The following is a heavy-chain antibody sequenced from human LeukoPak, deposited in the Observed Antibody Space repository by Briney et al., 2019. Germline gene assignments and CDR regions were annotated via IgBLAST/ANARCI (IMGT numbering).Heavy chain of an antibody. Sequence: PGGSLRLSCAASGFTFSSYDMSWVRQAPGKGPEWVSAISGSGGSTYYADSVKGGFTISRDNSKNTLYLQMNSLRAEDTAVYYCAKDAYDSSGYHLDYWGQGTLVTVSS. V-gene: IGHV3-23*01. CDR1: GFTFSSYD. CDR2: ISGSGGST. D-gene: IGHD3-22*01. CDR3: AKDAYDSSGYHLDY. J-gene: IGHJ4*02.